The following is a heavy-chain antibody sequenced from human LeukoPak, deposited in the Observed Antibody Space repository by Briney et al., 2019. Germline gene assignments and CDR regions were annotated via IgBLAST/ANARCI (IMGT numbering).Heavy chain of an antibody. CDR2: ISSSGSTI. CDR3: ARYRGSGPYYYYYYMDV. V-gene: IGHV3-11*01. Sequence: GGSLRLSCAASGFTFGDYYMSWIRQAPGKGLEWVSYISSSGSTIYYADSVKGRFTISRDNSKNTLYLQMNSLRAEDTAVYYCARYRGSGPYYYYYYMDVWGKGTTVTVSS. J-gene: IGHJ6*03. D-gene: IGHD1-26*01. CDR1: GFTFGDYY.